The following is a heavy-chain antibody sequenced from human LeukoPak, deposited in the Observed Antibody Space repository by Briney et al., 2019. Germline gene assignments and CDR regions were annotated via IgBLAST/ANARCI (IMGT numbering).Heavy chain of an antibody. V-gene: IGHV4-59*01. CDR1: GGSISSYY. J-gene: IGHJ4*02. D-gene: IGHD3-9*01. CDR3: ARGEDFERYYLAY. Sequence: SETLSLTCTVSGGSISSYYWSWIRQPPGKGLAWIGYIYNSGSTNYNPSLKSRVTISVDTSKNQFSLKLNSVTAADTAVYFCARGEDFERYYLAYWGQGTLVTVSS. CDR2: IYNSGST.